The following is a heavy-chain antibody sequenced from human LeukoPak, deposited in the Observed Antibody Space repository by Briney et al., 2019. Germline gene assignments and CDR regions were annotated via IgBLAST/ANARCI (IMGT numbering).Heavy chain of an antibody. Sequence: SETLSLTCAVSGYSISSGYYWGWIRQPPGKGLEWIGSIYHSGSTSYNPSLKNRLTISVDTSKNQFSLKLSSVTAADAAFYYCARGEYGYGDHYYFDYWGQGTLVTVSS. CDR1: GYSISSGYY. D-gene: IGHD4-17*01. CDR3: ARGEYGYGDHYYFDY. CDR2: IYHSGST. J-gene: IGHJ4*02. V-gene: IGHV4-38-2*01.